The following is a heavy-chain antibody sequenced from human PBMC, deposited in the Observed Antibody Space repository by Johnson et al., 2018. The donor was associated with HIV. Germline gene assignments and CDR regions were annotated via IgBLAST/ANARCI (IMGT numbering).Heavy chain of an antibody. Sequence: QVQLVESGGGVVQPGRSLRLSCAASGFTFSSYGMHWVRQAPGKGLEWVAVISYDGSNKYYADSVKGRFTISRDNSKNTLYLQMNSLRAEDTAVYYCARDRGLWERNGAGAFEIWGQGTMVTVSS. J-gene: IGHJ3*02. D-gene: IGHD1-26*01. CDR1: GFTFSSYG. CDR2: ISYDGSNK. V-gene: IGHV3-30*19. CDR3: ARDRGLWERNGAGAFEI.